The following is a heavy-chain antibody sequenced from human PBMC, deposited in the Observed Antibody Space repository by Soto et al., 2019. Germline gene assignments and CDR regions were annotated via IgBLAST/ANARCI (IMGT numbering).Heavy chain of an antibody. CDR2: ISYDGSNK. CDR1: GFTFRSYG. CDR3: ASSMIVLFGAFDI. Sequence: SLRLSCVGSGFTFRSYGLHWVRQAPGKGLEWVAVISYDGSNKYYADSVKGRFTISRDNSKNTLYLQMNSLRAEDTAVYYCASSMIVLFGAFDIWGQGTMVTVSS. J-gene: IGHJ3*02. V-gene: IGHV3-30*03. D-gene: IGHD3-22*01.